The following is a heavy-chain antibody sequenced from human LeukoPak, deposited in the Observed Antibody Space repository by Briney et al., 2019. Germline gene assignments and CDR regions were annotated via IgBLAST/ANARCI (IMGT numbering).Heavy chain of an antibody. CDR3: AKDFLDNRERPYYMDV. Sequence: GGSLRLSRAASGFTFSDYYMSWIRQAPGKGLEWVSGISGSGGSTYHADSVKGRFTISRDNSKNTLYLQMNSLRAEDTAVYYCAKDFLDNRERPYYMDVWGKGTTVTVSS. D-gene: IGHD1-1*01. CDR1: GFTFSDYY. CDR2: ISGSGGST. V-gene: IGHV3-23*01. J-gene: IGHJ6*03.